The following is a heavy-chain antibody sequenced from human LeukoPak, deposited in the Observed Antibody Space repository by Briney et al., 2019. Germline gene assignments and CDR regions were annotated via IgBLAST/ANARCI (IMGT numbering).Heavy chain of an antibody. V-gene: IGHV3-23*01. Sequence: GGSLRLSCAASGFTFSSYGMSWVRQAPGKGLEWVSDISGSGGRTYYVDSVKGRFTISRDNGKNMLYLQMNSLRAEDTAVYYCTRWATYYYDSTYAFDIWGQGTMVTVSS. CDR2: ISGSGGRT. CDR3: TRWATYYYDSTYAFDI. J-gene: IGHJ3*02. D-gene: IGHD3-22*01. CDR1: GFTFSSYG.